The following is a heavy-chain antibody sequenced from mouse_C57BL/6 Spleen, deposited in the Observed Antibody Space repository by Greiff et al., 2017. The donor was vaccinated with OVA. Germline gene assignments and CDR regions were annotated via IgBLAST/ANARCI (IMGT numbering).Heavy chain of an antibody. J-gene: IGHJ3*01. CDR2: IYPGDGDT. Sequence: VQLQESGPELVKPGASVKISCKASGYAFSSSWMNWVKQRPGKGLEWIGRIYPGDGDTNYNGKFKGKATLTADKSSSTAYMQLSSLTSEDSAVYFCARRSPFAYWGQGTLVTVSA. CDR3: ARRSPFAY. V-gene: IGHV1-82*01. CDR1: GYAFSSSW.